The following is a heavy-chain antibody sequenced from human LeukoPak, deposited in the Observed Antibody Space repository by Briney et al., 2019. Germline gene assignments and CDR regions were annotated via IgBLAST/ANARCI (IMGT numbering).Heavy chain of an antibody. Sequence: PSETLSLTCAVYGGSFSGYYWSWIRQPPGKGLEWIGEINHSGSTNYNPSLKSRVTISVDTSKNQFSLKLSSVTAADTAVYYCARSDYNWNYNYWGQGTLVTVSS. J-gene: IGHJ4*02. D-gene: IGHD1-7*01. V-gene: IGHV4-34*01. CDR1: GGSFSGYY. CDR3: ARSDYNWNYNY. CDR2: INHSGST.